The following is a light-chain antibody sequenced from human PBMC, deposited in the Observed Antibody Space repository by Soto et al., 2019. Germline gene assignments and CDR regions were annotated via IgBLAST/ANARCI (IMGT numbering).Light chain of an antibody. CDR1: QSVKSNY. Sequence: EIVLTQSPGTVSLSPGERVTLSCRASQSVKSNYLAWYQQKPGQAPSLLIYDASSRATGIPDRFSGSGSGTDLTLTISRLEPEDFAIYYCHQYGTTLGTFGQGTKLEIK. CDR3: HQYGTTLGT. CDR2: DAS. V-gene: IGKV3-20*01. J-gene: IGKJ2*01.